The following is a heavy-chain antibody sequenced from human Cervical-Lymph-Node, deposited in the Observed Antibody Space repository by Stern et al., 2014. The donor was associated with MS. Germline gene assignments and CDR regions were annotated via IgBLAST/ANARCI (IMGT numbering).Heavy chain of an antibody. Sequence: EVQLVESGGGFVQPGGSLRLSCAASGFTFRSDYMHWGRQAPGKGLVWVSRINSDGSSTAYADSVKGRFTISRDNAKNAVYLQMNSLRADDTAVYYCARDSRYNWNHVDHWGQGTLVTVSS. CDR2: INSDGSST. J-gene: IGHJ5*02. CDR3: ARDSRYNWNHVDH. V-gene: IGHV3-74*03. D-gene: IGHD1-14*01. CDR1: GFTFRSDY.